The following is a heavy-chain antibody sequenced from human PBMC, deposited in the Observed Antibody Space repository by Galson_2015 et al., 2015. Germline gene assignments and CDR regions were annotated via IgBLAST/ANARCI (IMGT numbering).Heavy chain of an antibody. V-gene: IGHV2-5*01. Sequence: PALVKPTQTLTLTCTFSGFSLTTHGVGVGWIRQPPGKALEWLALIYWSDDNRYSPSLKSRLTITKDTSKNQVVLTMTNMDPVDTATYFCTHRRPGSGHDYFDYWGQGILVTVSS. J-gene: IGHJ4*02. CDR2: IYWSDDN. CDR1: GFSLTTHGVG. D-gene: IGHD5-12*01. CDR3: THRRPGSGHDYFDY.